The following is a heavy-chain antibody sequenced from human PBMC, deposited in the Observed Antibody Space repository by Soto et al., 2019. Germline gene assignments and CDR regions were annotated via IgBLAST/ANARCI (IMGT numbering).Heavy chain of an antibody. CDR3: ARGGHVVVVTAALDY. D-gene: IGHD2-21*02. CDR2: VNPSGGHT. J-gene: IGHJ4*02. V-gene: IGHV1-46*01. CDR1: GDTFTDYY. Sequence: QVQLMQSGAEVKKPGASVKVSCKASGDTFTDYYIHWVRQAPGQGLEWMGTVNPSGGHTTYAHHFPGRVTRTRDTSTSTLYMELTSLTSDDTAIYYCARGGHVVVVTAALDYWGQGTLVTVSS.